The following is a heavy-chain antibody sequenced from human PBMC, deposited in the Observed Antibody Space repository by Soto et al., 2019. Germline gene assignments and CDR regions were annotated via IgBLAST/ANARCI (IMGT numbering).Heavy chain of an antibody. D-gene: IGHD2-15*01. CDR3: TRVRYCSGGSCYGGHNYGMDV. Sequence: GGSLRLSCAASGFTFSNAWMNWVRQAPGKGLEWVGRIKSKTDGGTTDYAAPVKGRFTISRDDSKNTLYLQMNSLKTGDTAVYYCTRVRYCSGGSCYGGHNYGMDVWGQGTTVTVSS. CDR2: IKSKTDGGTT. V-gene: IGHV3-15*07. J-gene: IGHJ6*02. CDR1: GFTFSNAW.